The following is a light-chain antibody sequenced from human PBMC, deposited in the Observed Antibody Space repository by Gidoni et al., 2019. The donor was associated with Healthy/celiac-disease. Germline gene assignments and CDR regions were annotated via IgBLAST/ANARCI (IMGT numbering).Light chain of an antibody. CDR2: LNSDGSH. J-gene: IGLJ3*02. V-gene: IGLV4-69*01. CDR3: QTWGTGV. Sequence: QLVLTQSPSASASLGASVTLTCTLSSGHSSYAIAGHQQQPEKGPRYLMKLNSDGSHSKGDGIPDRFSGSSPGAERYLTISSLQSEDEADYYSQTWGTGVFGGGTKLTVL. CDR1: SGHSSYA.